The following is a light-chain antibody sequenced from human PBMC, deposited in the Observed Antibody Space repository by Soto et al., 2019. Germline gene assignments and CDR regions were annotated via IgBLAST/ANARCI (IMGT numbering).Light chain of an antibody. J-gene: IGLJ2*01. Sequence: QLVLTQPPSASGTPGQRVTISCSGSSSNIGSNYVYWYQQLPGTAPKLLIYRNNQRPSGVPDRFSGSKSGTSASLAISGLRSEDEADYYCAACDDSLSGPVFGGGTKLTVL. CDR2: RNN. CDR1: SSNIGSNY. CDR3: AACDDSLSGPV. V-gene: IGLV1-47*01.